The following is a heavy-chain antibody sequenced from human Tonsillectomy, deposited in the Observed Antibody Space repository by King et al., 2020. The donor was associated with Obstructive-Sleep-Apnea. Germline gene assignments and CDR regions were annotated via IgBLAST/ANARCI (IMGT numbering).Heavy chain of an antibody. V-gene: IGHV3-30*04. J-gene: IGHJ5*02. Sequence: VQLVESGGGVVQPGRSLRLPCSASGFTFSSFAMHWVRQAPGKGLEWWALISYDGSKKYYADSIKGRFTISRDKSKNTLYLQMNSLRAEDTAVYYCAREGLDHSGWFDHWGQGTLVTVSS. CDR2: ISYDGSKK. CDR1: GFTFSSFA. CDR3: AREGLDHSGWFDH. D-gene: IGHD6-19*01.